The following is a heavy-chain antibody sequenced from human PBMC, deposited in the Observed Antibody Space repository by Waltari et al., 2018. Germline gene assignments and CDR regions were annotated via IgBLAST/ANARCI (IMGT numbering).Heavy chain of an antibody. D-gene: IGHD4-4*01. J-gene: IGHJ4*02. V-gene: IGHV3-7*01. CDR1: GFTFSSYW. CDR2: IKRDGSEK. CDR3: ARGTYSNYGVDY. Sequence: EVQLVESGGGLVQPGGSLRLSCAASGFTFSSYWMSWVRQAPGKGREWVANIKRDGSEKYYVDSMRGRFTISRDNAKNSLYLQMNSLRAEDTAVYYCARGTYSNYGVDYWGQGTLVTVSS.